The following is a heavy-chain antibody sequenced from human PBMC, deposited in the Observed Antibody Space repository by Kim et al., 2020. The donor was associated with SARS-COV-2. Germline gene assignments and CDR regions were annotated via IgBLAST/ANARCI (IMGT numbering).Heavy chain of an antibody. J-gene: IGHJ6*02. CDR3: ASLVEMATNHYYYYGMDV. CDR1: GYTFTSYY. Sequence: ASVKVSCKASGYTFTSYYMHWVRQAPGQGLEWMGIINPSGGSTSYAQKFQGRVTMTRDTSTSTVYMELSSLRSEDTAVYYCASLVEMATNHYYYYGMDVWGQGTTVTVSS. CDR2: INPSGGST. D-gene: IGHD5-12*01. V-gene: IGHV1-46*01.